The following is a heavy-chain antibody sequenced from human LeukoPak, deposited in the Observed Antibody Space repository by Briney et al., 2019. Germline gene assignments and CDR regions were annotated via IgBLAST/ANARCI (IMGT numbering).Heavy chain of an antibody. D-gene: IGHD1-26*01. CDR2: ISTNSDIR. CDR3: ARDWDAMNTCFDP. Sequence: ASVKVSCKASGYTFTNYGISWARQAPGQGLEWMGWISTNSDIRTYAQTLQGRFTMTTDTATTTDYMGLDNLTSDDTAVYYCARDWDAMNTCFDPWGKGTPVTVSS. CDR1: GYTFTNYG. J-gene: IGHJ5*02. V-gene: IGHV1-18*01.